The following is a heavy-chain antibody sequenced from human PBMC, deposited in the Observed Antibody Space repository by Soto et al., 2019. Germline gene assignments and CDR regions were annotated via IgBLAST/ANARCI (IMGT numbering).Heavy chain of an antibody. D-gene: IGHD2-21*02. J-gene: IGHJ4*02. CDR3: ARGGHVVVVTAALDY. CDR2: VNPSGGHT. V-gene: IGHV1-46*01. CDR1: GDTFTDYY. Sequence: QVQLMQSGAEVKKPGASVKVSCKASGDTFTDYYIHWVRQAPGQGLDGMGTVNPSGGHTTYAQHFLGRVTMTRDTSTSTLYMELTSLTSEDTAVYYCARGGHVVVVTAALDYWGQGTLVTVSS.